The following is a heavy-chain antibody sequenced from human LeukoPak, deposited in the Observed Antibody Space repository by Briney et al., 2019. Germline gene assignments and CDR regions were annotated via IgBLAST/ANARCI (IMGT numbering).Heavy chain of an antibody. Sequence: GGSLRLSXAASGFTFDDYGMSWIRQPPGKGLEWGSGINWNGGSTCYADSVKGRFTISRDNAKNSLYLQMNSLRAEDTALYYCAREGCSGGSCYSAWFDPWGQGTLVTVSS. V-gene: IGHV3-20*04. D-gene: IGHD2-15*01. CDR1: GFTFDDYG. CDR2: INWNGGST. J-gene: IGHJ5*02. CDR3: AREGCSGGSCYSAWFDP.